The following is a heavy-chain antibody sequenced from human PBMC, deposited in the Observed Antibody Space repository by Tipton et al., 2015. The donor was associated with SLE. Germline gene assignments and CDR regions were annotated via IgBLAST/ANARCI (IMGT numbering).Heavy chain of an antibody. CDR2: IKQDGSEK. CDR3: ARGGAATGADYYYGMDV. J-gene: IGHJ6*02. V-gene: IGHV3-7*04. CDR1: GSTFSSYW. D-gene: IGHD6-13*01. Sequence: SLRLSCAASGSTFSSYWMSWVRQAPGKGLEWVANIKQDGSEKYYVDSVKGRFTISRDNAKNSLYLQMNSLRAEDTAVYYCARGGAATGADYYYGMDVWGQGTTVTVSS.